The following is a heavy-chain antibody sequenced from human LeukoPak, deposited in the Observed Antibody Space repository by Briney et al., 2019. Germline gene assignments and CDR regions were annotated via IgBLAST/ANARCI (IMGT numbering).Heavy chain of an antibody. Sequence: PGGSLRLSCAASGFTFSSYAMSWVRQAPGKGLEWVSAISGSGGSTYYADSVKGRFTISRDNSKNTLYLQMNSLRAEDTAVYYCAKAVRSYGDYAPDYWGQGTLVIVSS. CDR2: ISGSGGST. V-gene: IGHV3-23*01. CDR1: GFTFSSYA. CDR3: AKAVRSYGDYAPDY. D-gene: IGHD4-17*01. J-gene: IGHJ4*02.